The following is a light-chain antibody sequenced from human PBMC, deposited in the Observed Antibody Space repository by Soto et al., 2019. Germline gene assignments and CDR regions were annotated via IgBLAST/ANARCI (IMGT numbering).Light chain of an antibody. J-gene: IGLJ2*01. CDR3: QSYDSSLSVV. Sequence: QPVLTQPPSVSGAPGQWVTISCTGSSSNIGAGYDVHWYQQLPGTAPKLLIYGNSNRPSGVPDRFSGSKSGTSASLAITGLQAEDEADYYCQSYDSSLSVVFGGGTQLTVL. CDR1: SSNIGAGYD. CDR2: GNS. V-gene: IGLV1-40*01.